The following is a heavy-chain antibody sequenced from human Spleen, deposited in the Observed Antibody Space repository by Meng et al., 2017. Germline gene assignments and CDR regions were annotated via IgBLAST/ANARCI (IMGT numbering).Heavy chain of an antibody. V-gene: IGHV1-18*01. CDR2: ISAYNGNT. CDR1: GYTFTSYG. J-gene: IGHJ3*02. Sequence: GESLKISCKASGYTFTSYGISWVRQAPGQGLEWMGWISAYNGNTNYAQKLQGRVTMTTDTSTSTAYMELRSLRSDDTAVYYCARDGSYAKLKWERRGRGYAFDIWGQGTMVTVSS. CDR3: ARDGSYAKLKWERRGRGYAFDI. D-gene: IGHD3-16*01.